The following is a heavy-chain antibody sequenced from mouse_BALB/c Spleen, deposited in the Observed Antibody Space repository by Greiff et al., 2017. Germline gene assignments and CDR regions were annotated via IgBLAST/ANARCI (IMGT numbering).Heavy chain of an antibody. V-gene: IGHV5-6-2*01. CDR3: ARGLYDEDKAWFAY. D-gene: IGHD2-3*01. Sequence: DVMLVESGGGLVKLGGSLKLSCAASGFTFSSYYMSWVRQTPEKRLELVAAINSNGGSTYYPDTVKGRFTISRDNAKNTLYLQMSSLKSEDTALYYCARGLYDEDKAWFAYWGQGTLVTVSA. CDR1: GFTFSSYY. J-gene: IGHJ3*01. CDR2: INSNGGST.